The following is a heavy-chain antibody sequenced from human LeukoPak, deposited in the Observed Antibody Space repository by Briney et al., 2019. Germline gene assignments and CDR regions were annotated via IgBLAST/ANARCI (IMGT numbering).Heavy chain of an antibody. CDR2: MNPNSGNT. V-gene: IGHV1-8*01. CDR1: GYTFTSYD. D-gene: IGHD2-21*02. J-gene: IGHJ4*02. Sequence: GASVKVSCKASGYTFTSYDINWVRQATGQGLEWMGWMNPNSGNTGYAQKFQGRVTMTRNTSISTAYMELSSLGSEDTAMYYCARGPAYCGGDCDSPFDYWGQGTLVTVSS. CDR3: ARGPAYCGGDCDSPFDY.